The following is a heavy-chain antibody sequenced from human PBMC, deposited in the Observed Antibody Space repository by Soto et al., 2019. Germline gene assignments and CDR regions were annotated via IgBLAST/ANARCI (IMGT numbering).Heavy chain of an antibody. V-gene: IGHV4-34*01. D-gene: IGHD2-2*01. CDR1: GGSFSGYY. J-gene: IGHJ3*02. CDR3: ASDEGYCSSTSCPRGAFDI. CDR2: INHSGST. Sequence: QVQLQQWGAGLLKPSETLSLTCAVYGGSFSGYYWSWIRQPPGKGLEWIGEINHSGSTNYNPSLKSRVTISVATSKNQFSLKLSSVTAADTAVYYCASDEGYCSSTSCPRGAFDIWGQGTMVTVSS.